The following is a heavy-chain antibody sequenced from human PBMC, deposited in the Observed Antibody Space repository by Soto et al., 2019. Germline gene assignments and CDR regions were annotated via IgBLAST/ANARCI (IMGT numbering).Heavy chain of an antibody. CDR1: GYNFTTYW. D-gene: IGHD1-26*01. J-gene: IGHJ5*02. Sequence: GESLKISCKGSGYNFTTYWVGWLRQMPGIGLEWMGIIYPGDSDTTYSPSFQGHITISADKSISTAYLQWNSLKASDTAMYYCARKSGFDFGWFDPWGQGTLVTVSS. CDR3: ARKSGFDFGWFDP. CDR2: IYPGDSDT. V-gene: IGHV5-51*01.